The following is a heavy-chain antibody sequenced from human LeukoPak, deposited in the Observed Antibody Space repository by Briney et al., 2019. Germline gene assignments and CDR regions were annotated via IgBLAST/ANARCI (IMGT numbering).Heavy chain of an antibody. V-gene: IGHV1-46*03. CDR2: INPSGGST. J-gene: IGHJ5*02. D-gene: IGHD2-2*01. CDR3: ARQDIVVAPAVWLDP. CDR1: GYTFTSYY. Sequence: ASVKLSCKASGYTFTSYYMHWVRQAPGQRLEWMGIINPSGGSTSYAQNFQGIVTMTRETSTSTVYMELSSLSSEDTAVYYCARQDIVVAPAVWLDPWGQGTLVTVSS.